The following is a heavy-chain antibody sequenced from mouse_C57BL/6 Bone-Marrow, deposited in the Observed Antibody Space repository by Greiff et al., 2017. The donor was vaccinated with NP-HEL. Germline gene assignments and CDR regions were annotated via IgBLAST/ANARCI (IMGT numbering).Heavy chain of an antibody. CDR2: IDPGNGDT. D-gene: IGHD1-1*02. V-gene: IGHV14-4*01. J-gene: IGHJ2*01. Sequence: VQLKESGAELVRPGASVKLSCTASGFNIKDDYMHWVKQRPEQGLEWIGWIDPGNGDTEYASKFQGKATVTADTTSNTAYLQLSSLTSEDTAVYNCTSLLGWGYWGQGTTLTVSS. CDR1: GFNIKDDY. CDR3: TSLLGWGY.